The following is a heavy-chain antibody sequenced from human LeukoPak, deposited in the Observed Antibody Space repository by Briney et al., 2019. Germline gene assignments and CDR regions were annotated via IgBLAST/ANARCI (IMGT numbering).Heavy chain of an antibody. Sequence: GGSLRLSCAASGFTISNYWMNWVRQAPGKGLEWVANINQDGSEKYYVDSVKGRFTISRDNAKNSLYLQMNSLRAEDTAVYYCARGRVYVYYFDYWGQGTLVTVSS. J-gene: IGHJ4*02. CDR2: INQDGSEK. V-gene: IGHV3-7*02. D-gene: IGHD3-10*02. CDR3: ARGRVYVYYFDY. CDR1: GFTISNYW.